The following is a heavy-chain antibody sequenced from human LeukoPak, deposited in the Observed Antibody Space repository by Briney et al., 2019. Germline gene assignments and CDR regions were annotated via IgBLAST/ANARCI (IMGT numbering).Heavy chain of an antibody. CDR1: GFTFSSYA. CDR2: IRESGGST. D-gene: IGHD3-22*01. CDR3: AKAPQSRGETYYYDSSGYSPLGY. Sequence: GGSLRLSCVASGFTFSSYAMSWVRQAPGKGLEWVSAIRESGGSTHYADSVKGRFTISRDNSKNTLYLQMNSLRAEDTAVYYCAKAPQSRGETYYYDSSGYSPLGYWGQGTLVTVSS. J-gene: IGHJ4*02. V-gene: IGHV3-23*01.